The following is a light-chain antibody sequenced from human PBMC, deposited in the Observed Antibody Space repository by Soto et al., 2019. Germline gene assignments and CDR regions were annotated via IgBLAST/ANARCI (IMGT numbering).Light chain of an antibody. J-gene: IGKJ2*01. V-gene: IGKV1-39*01. Sequence: DIQMTQSPSSLSASVGDRVTITCGASQSISSYLNWYQQKPGRAPGLLIFAASSLQSGVPSRFSGSGSGTDFTLTISSLQPEDFATYYCQQSYSTPYTFGQGTKLEIK. CDR1: QSISSY. CDR3: QQSYSTPYT. CDR2: AAS.